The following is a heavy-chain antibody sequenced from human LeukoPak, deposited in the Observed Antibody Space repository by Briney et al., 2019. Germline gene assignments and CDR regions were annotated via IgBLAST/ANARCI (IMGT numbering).Heavy chain of an antibody. J-gene: IGHJ4*02. CDR2: ISYDRSNK. Sequence: GGSLRLSCAASGFTFSSSWMTWVRQAPGKGLEWVAVISYDRSNKYYADSVKGRFTISRDNSKNTLYLQMNSLRAEDTAVYYCAKSYYDFWSGYYQTFDYWGQGTLVTVSS. CDR1: GFTFSSSW. CDR3: AKSYYDFWSGYYQTFDY. V-gene: IGHV3-30*18. D-gene: IGHD3-3*01.